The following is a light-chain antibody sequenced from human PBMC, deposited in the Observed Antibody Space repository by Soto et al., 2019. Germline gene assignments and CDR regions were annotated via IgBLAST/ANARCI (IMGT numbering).Light chain of an antibody. Sequence: QSALTQPASVSGSPGQSITISCTGTSSDVGSHNLVSWYRQYPGKAPKLMIYHGSERPSGVSNRFSASKSGNTASLTISGLQAEDEADYYCWSYAGADTWVFGGGTKLTVL. V-gene: IGLV2-23*01. CDR2: HGS. J-gene: IGLJ3*02. CDR3: WSYAGADTWV. CDR1: SSDVGSHNL.